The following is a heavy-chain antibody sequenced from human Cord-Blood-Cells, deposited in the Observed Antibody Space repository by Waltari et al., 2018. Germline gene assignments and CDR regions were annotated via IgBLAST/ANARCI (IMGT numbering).Heavy chain of an antibody. CDR1: GFNFSSHA. D-gene: IGHD3-3*01. V-gene: IGHV3-23*01. CDR3: ATNLRITIFGVVTDAEYFQH. Sequence: EVQLLESGGGLVQPGGSLRLSCAASGFNFSSHAMSWVRQAPGKGLEWVSAISGSGGSTYYADSVKGRFTISRDNSKNTLYLQMNSLRAEDTAVYYCATNLRITIFGVVTDAEYFQHWGQGTLVTVSS. CDR2: ISGSGGST. J-gene: IGHJ1*01.